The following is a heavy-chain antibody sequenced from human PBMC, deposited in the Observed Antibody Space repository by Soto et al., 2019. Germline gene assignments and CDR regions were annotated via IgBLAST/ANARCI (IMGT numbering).Heavy chain of an antibody. D-gene: IGHD3-9*01. CDR2: MYYSWFYGGST. CDR3: ARGFAILTVVFYVAY. CDR1: GGSMSSSSYY. J-gene: IGHJ4*02. Sequence: QLQLQESGPGLVKPSETLSLTCTVSGGSMSSSSYYWGWVRQPPGKGLECIASMYYSWFYGGSTYYNPSITRRVTTSADSSKNQCSLKVSSVTAADTDVYYCARGFAILTVVFYVAYGGQGTVATVSS. V-gene: IGHV4-39*01.